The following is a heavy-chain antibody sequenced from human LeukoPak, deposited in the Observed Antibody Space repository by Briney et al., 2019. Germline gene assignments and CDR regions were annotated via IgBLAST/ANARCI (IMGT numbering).Heavy chain of an antibody. J-gene: IGHJ6*02. CDR3: ARDRGYCSSTSCRKLYYYYGMDV. V-gene: IGHV4-59*12. Sequence: SETLSLTCTVSGGSISSYYWSWIRQPPGKGLEWIGYIYYSGSTNYNPSLKSRATISVDTSKNQFSLKLSSVTAADTAVYYCARDRGYCSSTSCRKLYYYYGMDVWGQGTTVTVSS. CDR2: IYYSGST. D-gene: IGHD2-2*01. CDR1: GGSISSYY.